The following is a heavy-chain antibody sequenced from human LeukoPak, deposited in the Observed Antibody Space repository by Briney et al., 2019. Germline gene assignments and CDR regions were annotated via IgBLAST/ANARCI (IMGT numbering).Heavy chain of an antibody. CDR3: ARDSLDYGDYDPDY. CDR1: GYTFTSYG. CDR2: ISAYNGNT. D-gene: IGHD4-17*01. Sequence: GASVKVSCKASGYTFTSYGISWVRQAPGQGLEWMGWISAYNGNTNYALKLQGRVTMTTVTSTSTAYMELRSLRSDDTAVYYCARDSLDYGDYDPDYWGQGTLVTVSS. J-gene: IGHJ4*02. V-gene: IGHV1-18*01.